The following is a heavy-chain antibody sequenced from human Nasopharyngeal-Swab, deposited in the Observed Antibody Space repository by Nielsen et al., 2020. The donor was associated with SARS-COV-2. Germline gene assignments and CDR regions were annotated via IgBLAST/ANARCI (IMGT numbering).Heavy chain of an antibody. V-gene: IGHV1-2*04. CDR3: ARSHIVVVTDAFDI. J-gene: IGHJ3*02. D-gene: IGHD2-21*02. Sequence: ASVNVSCKASGYTFTGYYMHGVRQAPGQGREWMGWINPNSGGTNYAQKFQGWVTMTRDTSISTAYMELSRLRSDDTAVYYCARSHIVVVTDAFDIWGQGTMVTVSS. CDR1: GYTFTGYY. CDR2: INPNSGGT.